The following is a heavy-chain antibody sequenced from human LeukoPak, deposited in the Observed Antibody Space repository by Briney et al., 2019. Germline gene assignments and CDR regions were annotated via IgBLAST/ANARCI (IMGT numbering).Heavy chain of an antibody. Sequence: SETLSLTCAVYGGSFSGYYWSWIRQPPGKGLEWIGEINHSGSTNYNPSLKSRVTISVDTSDNQFSLKLSSVTAADTAVYYCARGSRGYSYGWGQGTLVTVSS. D-gene: IGHD5-18*01. CDR2: INHSGST. CDR3: ARGSRGYSYG. J-gene: IGHJ4*02. V-gene: IGHV4-34*01. CDR1: GGSFSGYY.